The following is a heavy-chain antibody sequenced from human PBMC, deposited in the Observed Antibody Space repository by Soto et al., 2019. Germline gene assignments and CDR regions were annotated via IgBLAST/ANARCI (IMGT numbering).Heavy chain of an antibody. V-gene: IGHV3-23*01. CDR1: GFPFSSYA. D-gene: IGHD5-18*01. Sequence: PGGSLRLSCAGSGFPFSSYAMSWVRQAPEKGREWVSALSDSGVSPYYADSVKGRFTISRDNSKNTLYLQMDSLRVEDTALYYCAKMTSDSYGRNYGLDVWGQGTTVTVSS. CDR3: AKMTSDSYGRNYGLDV. CDR2: LSDSGVSP. J-gene: IGHJ6*02.